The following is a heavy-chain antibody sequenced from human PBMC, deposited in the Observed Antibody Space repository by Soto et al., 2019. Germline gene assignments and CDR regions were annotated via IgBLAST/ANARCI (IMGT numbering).Heavy chain of an antibody. D-gene: IGHD5-12*01. CDR1: GGTFSSYA. Sequence: QVQLVQSGAEVKKPGSSVKVSCKASGGTFSSYAISWVRQAPGQGLEWMGGIIPILGTANYAQKFQGRVTITADESARTAYMELSSLSSEDTAVYYCATERDGFDAFDIWGQGTMVTVSS. V-gene: IGHV1-69*11. CDR3: ATERDGFDAFDI. CDR2: IIPILGTA. J-gene: IGHJ3*02.